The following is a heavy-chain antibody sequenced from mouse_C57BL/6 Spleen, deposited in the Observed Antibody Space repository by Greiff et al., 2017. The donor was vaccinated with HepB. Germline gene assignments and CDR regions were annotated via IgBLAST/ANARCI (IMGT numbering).Heavy chain of an antibody. CDR2: IYPGDGDT. CDR1: GYAFSSSW. J-gene: IGHJ2*01. Sequence: VQLQQSGPELVKPGASVKISCKASGYAFSSSWMNWVKQRPGKGLEWIGRIYPGDGDTNYNGKFKGKATLTADKSSSTAYMQLSSLPSEDSAVYFCARSGLNWDCDYWGQGTTLTVSS. V-gene: IGHV1-82*01. D-gene: IGHD4-1*01. CDR3: ARSGLNWDCDY.